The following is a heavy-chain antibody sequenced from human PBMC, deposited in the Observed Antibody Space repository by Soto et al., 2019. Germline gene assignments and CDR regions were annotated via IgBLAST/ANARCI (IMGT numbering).Heavy chain of an antibody. V-gene: IGHV3-30*18. D-gene: IGHD3-16*02. Sequence: GGSLRLSCAASGFTFSSYGMHWVRQAPGKGLEWVAVISYDGGNEYYADSVKGRFTITRDNSKNTLYLQMNSLRAEDTAVFYCAKDRGRYTYSSSLVYYYYGMDVWGQGTTVTVS. J-gene: IGHJ6*02. CDR3: AKDRGRYTYSSSLVYYYYGMDV. CDR2: ISYDGGNE. CDR1: GFTFSSYG.